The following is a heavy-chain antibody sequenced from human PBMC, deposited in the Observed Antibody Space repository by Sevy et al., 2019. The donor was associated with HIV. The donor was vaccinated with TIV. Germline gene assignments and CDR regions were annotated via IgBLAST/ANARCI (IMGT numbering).Heavy chain of an antibody. CDR2: KYYSGSA. Sequence: SETLSLTCSVSGDSISYYYWSWIRQPPGKGLEWIGYKYYSGSATYNPSLKSRVTISVDTSKSQVSLRLSSVTAADTAIYYCARSRFSEELYWGQGTLVTVSS. CDR1: GDSISYYY. D-gene: IGHD3-10*01. CDR3: ARSRFSEELY. V-gene: IGHV4-59*13. J-gene: IGHJ4*02.